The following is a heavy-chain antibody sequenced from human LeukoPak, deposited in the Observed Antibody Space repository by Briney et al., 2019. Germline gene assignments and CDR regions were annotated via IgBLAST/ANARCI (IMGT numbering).Heavy chain of an antibody. J-gene: IGHJ4*02. V-gene: IGHV4-4*07. CDR2: IYTSGST. Sequence: SETLSLTCTVSGGSISSYYWSWIRQPAGKGLEWIGRIYTSGSTNYNPSLKSRVTMSVDTSKNQFSLKLSSVTAADTAVYYCASHYYGSGSSSLDYWGQGTLVTVSS. CDR1: GGSISSYY. D-gene: IGHD3-10*01. CDR3: ASHYYGSGSSSLDY.